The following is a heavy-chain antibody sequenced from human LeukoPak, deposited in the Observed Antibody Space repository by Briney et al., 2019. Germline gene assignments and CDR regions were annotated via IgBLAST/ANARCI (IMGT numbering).Heavy chain of an antibody. J-gene: IGHJ4*02. CDR2: INPNSGGT. CDR1: GYTFTGYY. D-gene: IGHD6-13*01. CDR3: ATTPTGIAAAVGGY. Sequence: GASVKVSCKASGYTFTGYYMHWVRQAPGQGPEWMGWINPNSGGTNYAQKFQGRVTMTRNTSISTAYMELSSLRSEDTAVYYCATTPTGIAAAVGGYWGQGTLVTVSS. V-gene: IGHV1-2*02.